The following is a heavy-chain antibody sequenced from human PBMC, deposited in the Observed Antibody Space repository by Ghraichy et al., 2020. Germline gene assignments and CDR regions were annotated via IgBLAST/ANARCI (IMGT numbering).Heavy chain of an antibody. D-gene: IGHD2-15*01. J-gene: IGHJ4*02. CDR2: IKSDGTDR. CDR3: AREYCRGGSCFFGTGGSHFDY. V-gene: IGHV3-74*01. Sequence: GGSLRLSCAASGFALSNYWMHWVRQAPGKGLLWVSRIKSDGTDRTYADSVKGRFTISRDNAKNTLYQQMNSLRAEDTAVYFCAREYCRGGSCFFGTGGSHFDYWGQGILVAVSS. CDR1: GFALSNYW.